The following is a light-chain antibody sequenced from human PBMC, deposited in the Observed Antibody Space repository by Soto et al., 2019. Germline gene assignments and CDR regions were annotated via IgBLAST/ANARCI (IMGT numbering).Light chain of an antibody. Sequence: IVLTQSPATLSLSPGERATLSCRASQSVSSYLAWYQQKPGQAPRLLIYGASTRATGIPARFSGSGSGTEFTLTISSLQSEDFAVYYCQQYNNWPRTFGQGTK. CDR2: GAS. CDR1: QSVSSY. V-gene: IGKV3-15*01. CDR3: QQYNNWPRT. J-gene: IGKJ1*01.